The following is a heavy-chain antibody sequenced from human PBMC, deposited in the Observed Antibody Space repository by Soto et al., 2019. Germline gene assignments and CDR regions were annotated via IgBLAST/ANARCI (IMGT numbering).Heavy chain of an antibody. V-gene: IGHV3-30*18. CDR2: ISYDGTNK. CDR3: ANGGKYYATDS. D-gene: IGHD2-2*01. Sequence: GGSLTLSCAASGFTFSSYCMHWVRQAPGKGLEWVAIISYDGTNKYYADSVKGRFTISTDNSKNTLYLQMNSVRVEDTAVYYCANGGKYYATDSWGQGTLVTVSS. J-gene: IGHJ5*01. CDR1: GFTFSSYC.